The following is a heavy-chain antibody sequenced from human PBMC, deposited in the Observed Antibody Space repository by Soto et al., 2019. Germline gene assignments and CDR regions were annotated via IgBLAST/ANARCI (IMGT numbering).Heavy chain of an antibody. V-gene: IGHV1-69*01. CDR1: GGTFSSYA. CDR3: ARDSIVGATRYYYYYGMDV. D-gene: IGHD1-26*01. J-gene: IGHJ6*02. CDR2: IIPIFGTA. Sequence: QVQLVQSGAEVKKPGSSVKVSCKASGGTFSSYAISWVRQAPGQGLEWMGGIIPIFGTANYAQKFQGRVTITADESTGTAYMELSSLRSEDTVVYYCARDSIVGATRYYYYYGMDVWGQGTTVTVSS.